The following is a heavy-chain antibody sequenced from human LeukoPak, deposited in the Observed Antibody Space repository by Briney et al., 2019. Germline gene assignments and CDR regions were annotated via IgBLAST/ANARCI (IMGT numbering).Heavy chain of an antibody. CDR1: GFTFSSYS. J-gene: IGHJ5*02. V-gene: IGHV3-21*01. CDR3: AREISSSWYRPQACWFDP. CDR2: ISSSSSYI. D-gene: IGHD6-13*01. Sequence: GGSLRLSCAASGFTFSSYSMNWVHQAPGKGLEWVSSISSSSSYIYYADSVKGRFTISRDNAKNSLYLQMNSLRAEDTAVYYCAREISSSWYRPQACWFDPWGQGTLVTVSS.